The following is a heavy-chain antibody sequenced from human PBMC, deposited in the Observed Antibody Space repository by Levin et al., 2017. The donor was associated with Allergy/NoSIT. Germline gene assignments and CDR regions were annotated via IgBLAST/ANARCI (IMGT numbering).Heavy chain of an antibody. CDR1: GLSLRTSW. Sequence: PGGSLRLSCVVSGLSLRTSWMSWVRQAPGKGLEWVAIIKEDGSETYYVDSVKGRFTISRDNAKNSLYLQTDSLRAEDTAVYFCVSAPNKYNFDNWGQGTLVTVSS. J-gene: IGHJ4*02. V-gene: IGHV3-7*01. D-gene: IGHD6-6*01. CDR2: IKEDGSET. CDR3: VSAPNKYNFDN.